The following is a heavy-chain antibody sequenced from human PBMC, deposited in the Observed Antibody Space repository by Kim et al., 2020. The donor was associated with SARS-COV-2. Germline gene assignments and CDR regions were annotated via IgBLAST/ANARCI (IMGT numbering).Heavy chain of an antibody. CDR1: GFTFSSYG. CDR3: AKSASGGYWSAFDI. Sequence: GGSLRLSCAASGFTFSSYGMHWVRQAPGKGLEWVAVISYDGSNKYYADSVKGRFTISRDNSKNTLYLQMNSLRAEDTAVYHCAKSASGGYWSAFDIWGQG. V-gene: IGHV3-30*18. J-gene: IGHJ3*02. CDR2: ISYDGSNK. D-gene: IGHD5-12*01.